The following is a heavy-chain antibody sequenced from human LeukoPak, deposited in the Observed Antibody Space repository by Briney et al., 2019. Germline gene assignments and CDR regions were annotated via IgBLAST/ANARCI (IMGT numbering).Heavy chain of an antibody. J-gene: IGHJ5*01. CDR3: AKDRPNFHENSGHYYRRDGDS. CDR1: GFTFYMYA. D-gene: IGHD3-22*01. V-gene: IGHV3-23*01. Sequence: PGGSLRLSCQASGFTFYMYAMSWVRQAPGKGLEWVASMCGTAGCTFYPDSVKGRFTISRDSSKNVLYLRMNSLTAEATAIYYCAKDRPNFHENSGHYYRRDGDSWGQGTLVTVSS. CDR2: MCGTAGCT.